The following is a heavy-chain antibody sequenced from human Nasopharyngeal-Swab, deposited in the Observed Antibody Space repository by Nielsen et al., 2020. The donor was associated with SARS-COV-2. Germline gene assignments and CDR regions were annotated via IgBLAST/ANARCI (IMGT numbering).Heavy chain of an antibody. CDR3: AREGYSYGNNWFDP. Sequence: SETLSLTCTVSGYSISSGYYWGWIRQPPGKGLEWIGSIYHSGSTYYNPSLKRRVTISVDTSKNQFSLKLSSVTAADTAVYYCAREGYSYGNNWFDPWGQGTLVTVSS. D-gene: IGHD5-18*01. V-gene: IGHV4-38-2*02. CDR1: GYSISSGYY. CDR2: IYHSGST. J-gene: IGHJ5*02.